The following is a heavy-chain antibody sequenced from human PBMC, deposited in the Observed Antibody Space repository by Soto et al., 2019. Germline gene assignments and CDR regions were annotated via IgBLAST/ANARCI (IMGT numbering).Heavy chain of an antibody. CDR1: GFTFSSYG. Sequence: GESLKISCAASGFTFSSYGMHWVRQAPGQGLEWVAVIWYDGSNKYYADSVKGRSTISRDNSKNTLYLQMNSLRAEDTAVDYCGRERGEGAIFGVGIFDYWGQGTLVTVSS. D-gene: IGHD3-3*01. CDR2: IWYDGSNK. CDR3: GRERGEGAIFGVGIFDY. J-gene: IGHJ4*02. V-gene: IGHV3-33*08.